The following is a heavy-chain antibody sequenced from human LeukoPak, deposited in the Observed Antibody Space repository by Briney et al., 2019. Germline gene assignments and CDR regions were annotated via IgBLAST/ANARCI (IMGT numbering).Heavy chain of an antibody. J-gene: IGHJ6*03. D-gene: IGHD1-1*01. Sequence: ASVKVSCKASGYTFTGYYMHWVRQAPGQGLEWMGWINPNSGGTKYAQKFQGRVTMTRDTSISTVYMELSRLRSDDTAVYYCARDKQLDWAHYHYCYMDVWGKGTTVTVSS. CDR2: INPNSGGT. CDR1: GYTFTGYY. CDR3: ARDKQLDWAHYHYCYMDV. V-gene: IGHV1-2*02.